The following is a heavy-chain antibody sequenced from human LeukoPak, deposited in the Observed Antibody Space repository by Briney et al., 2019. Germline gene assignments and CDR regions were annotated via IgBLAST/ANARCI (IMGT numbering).Heavy chain of an antibody. CDR1: GYTFTGYY. J-gene: IGHJ4*02. Sequence: ASVKVSCKASGYTFTGYYMRWVRQAPGQGLEWMGWINPNSGGTNYAQKFQGRVTMTRDTSISTAYMELSRLRSDDTAVYYCARDRGYCSGGSCYSAPDYWGQGSLVTVSS. D-gene: IGHD2-15*01. CDR3: ARDRGYCSGGSCYSAPDY. CDR2: INPNSGGT. V-gene: IGHV1-2*02.